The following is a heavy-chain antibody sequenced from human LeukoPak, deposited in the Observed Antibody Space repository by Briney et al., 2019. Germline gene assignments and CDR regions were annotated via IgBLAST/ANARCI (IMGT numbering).Heavy chain of an antibody. CDR1: GFTFSSYW. D-gene: IGHD6-19*01. CDR3: AKNGGEQWLAQNDYYFDY. Sequence: PGGSLRLSCAASGFTFSSYWMHWVRQAPGKGLEWVSLISWDGGSTYYADSVKGRFTISRDNSKNSLYLQMNSLRTEDTALYYCAKNGGEQWLAQNDYYFDYWGQGTLVTVSS. CDR2: ISWDGGST. V-gene: IGHV3-43*01. J-gene: IGHJ4*02.